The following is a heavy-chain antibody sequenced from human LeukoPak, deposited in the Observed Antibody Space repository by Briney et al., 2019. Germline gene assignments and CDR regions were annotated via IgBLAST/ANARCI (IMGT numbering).Heavy chain of an antibody. D-gene: IGHD4-23*01. J-gene: IGHJ3*02. Sequence: GGSLRLSCAASGFTFSSYSMNWVRQAPGKGLEWVSYISSSSSTIYYADSVKGRFTISRDNAKNSLYLQMNSLRAEDTAVYYCARGGPTVVTLDAFDIWGQGTMVTVSS. CDR3: ARGGPTVVTLDAFDI. CDR2: ISSSSSTI. CDR1: GFTFSSYS. V-gene: IGHV3-48*01.